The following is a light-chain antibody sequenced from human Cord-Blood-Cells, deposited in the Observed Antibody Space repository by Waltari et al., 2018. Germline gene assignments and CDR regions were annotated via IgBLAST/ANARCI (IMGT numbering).Light chain of an antibody. V-gene: IGKV3-20*01. J-gene: IGKJ1*01. CDR1: QSVSSSY. CDR2: GAS. Sequence: EIVLTQSPGTLSLSPGERATLSCRASQSVSSSYLAWYQQKPGQAPRLLIDGASSRTTGIPDRFRCSGSGTDFTLTISRLEPEDFAVYYCQQYDSSPRTFGQGTKVEIK. CDR3: QQYDSSPRT.